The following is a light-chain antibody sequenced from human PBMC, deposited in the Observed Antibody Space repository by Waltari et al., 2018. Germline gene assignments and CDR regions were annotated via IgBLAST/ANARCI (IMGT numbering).Light chain of an antibody. CDR3: QRYDDLPIS. Sequence: DIQMTQSPSSLSASVGDTVTITCQASHAINNCLSWYQQKPGQAPNLLIYDAYHLQTGVASRFTGSRAGTDFTLTISSVQPEDMGTYYCQRYDDLPISFGQGTRVDIK. CDR2: DAY. V-gene: IGKV1-33*01. CDR1: HAINNC. J-gene: IGKJ5*01.